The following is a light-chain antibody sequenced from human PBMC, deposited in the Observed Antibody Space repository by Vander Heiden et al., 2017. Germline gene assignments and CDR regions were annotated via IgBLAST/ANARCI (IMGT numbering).Light chain of an antibody. CDR2: RDN. V-gene: IGLV3-1*01. CDR1: KLGDKF. J-gene: IGLJ2*01. CDR3: QAWDRNTVV. Sequence: SYELTQAPSVSVSPGQTANITCSGHKLGDKFASWYQQKPGQSPLLVVYRDNGRPSGIPERFSGSNSGNTATLTISGAQAMDEAYYFCQAWDRNTVVFGGGTKLTVL.